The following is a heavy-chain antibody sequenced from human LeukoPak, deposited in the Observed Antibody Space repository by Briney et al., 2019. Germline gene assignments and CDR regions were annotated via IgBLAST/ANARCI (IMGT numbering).Heavy chain of an antibody. J-gene: IGHJ4*02. Sequence: GSLRLSCVASGFTFSSHGMHWIRQPPGKGLEWIGEINHSGSTNYNPSLKSRVTISVDTSKNQFSLKLSSVTAADTAVYYCARAKRWLQPFDYWGQGTLVTVSP. V-gene: IGHV4-34*01. CDR3: ARAKRWLQPFDY. CDR1: GFTFSSHG. CDR2: INHSGST. D-gene: IGHD5-24*01.